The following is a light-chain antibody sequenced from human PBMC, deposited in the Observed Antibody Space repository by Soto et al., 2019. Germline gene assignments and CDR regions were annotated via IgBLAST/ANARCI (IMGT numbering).Light chain of an antibody. CDR2: EGS. Sequence: QSALTQPASVSGSPGQSITISCTGTSSDVGSYNLVSWYQQHPGKAPKLMIYEGSKRPSGVPDRFSASTSGYTASLTVSGLQAEDEADYYCSSYAGNNNLIFGGGTKLTVL. J-gene: IGLJ2*01. V-gene: IGLV2-14*02. CDR3: SSYAGNNNLI. CDR1: SSDVGSYNL.